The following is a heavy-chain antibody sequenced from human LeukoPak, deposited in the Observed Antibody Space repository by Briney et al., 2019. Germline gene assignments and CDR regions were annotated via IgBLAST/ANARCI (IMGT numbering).Heavy chain of an antibody. Sequence: PSQTLSLTCTVSGGSISSGSYYWSWIRQPAGKGLEWIGRIYTSGSTNYNPSLKSRVTISVDTSKDQFSLKLSSVTAADTAVYYCARTYSNYSRRNYYMDVWGKGTTVTVSS. D-gene: IGHD4-11*01. CDR1: GGSISSGSYY. CDR3: ARTYSNYSRRNYYMDV. CDR2: IYTSGST. V-gene: IGHV4-61*02. J-gene: IGHJ6*03.